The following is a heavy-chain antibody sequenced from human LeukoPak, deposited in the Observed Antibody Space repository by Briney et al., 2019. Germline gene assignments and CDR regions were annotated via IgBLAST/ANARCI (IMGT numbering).Heavy chain of an antibody. Sequence: SETLSLTCAVYGGSFSGYCWSWIRQPPGKGLEWIGEINHSGSTNYNPSLKSRVTISVDTSKNQFSLKLSSVTAADTAVYYCARDARDGYNSDWFDPWGQGTLVTVSS. CDR3: ARDARDGYNSDWFDP. V-gene: IGHV4-34*01. CDR2: INHSGST. CDR1: GGSFSGYC. J-gene: IGHJ5*02. D-gene: IGHD5-24*01.